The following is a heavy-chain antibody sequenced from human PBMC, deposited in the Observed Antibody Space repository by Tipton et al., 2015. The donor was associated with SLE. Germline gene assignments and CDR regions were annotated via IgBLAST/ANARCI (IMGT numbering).Heavy chain of an antibody. CDR1: GFTFDDYT. D-gene: IGHD4-17*01. CDR2: ISWAGGST. J-gene: IGHJ4*01. Sequence: QLVQSGGVVVQPGGSLRLSCAASGFTFDDYTMHLVRQAPGKGLEWVSLISWAGGSTYYADSVKGRFTISRDNSKNSLYLQMDRLRTEDTALYYCSRGTETTQGYIDYRRQG. V-gene: IGHV3-43*01. CDR3: SRGTETTQGYIDY.